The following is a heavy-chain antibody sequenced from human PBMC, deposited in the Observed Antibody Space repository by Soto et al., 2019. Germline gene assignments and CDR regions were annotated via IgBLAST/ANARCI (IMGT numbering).Heavy chain of an antibody. Sequence: SETLSLTCTVSGDSIGSGNKYWSWIRQPPGRGLEWIGYIYHSGSTYYIPSLRSRVAISMDRAKNQFSLHLSSVTAEDTAVYFCARVRYSDNWHGLIDYWGQGTLVTVSS. D-gene: IGHD4-4*01. J-gene: IGHJ4*02. CDR3: ARVRYSDNWHGLIDY. CDR2: IYHSGST. V-gene: IGHV4-30-2*01. CDR1: GDSIGSGNKY.